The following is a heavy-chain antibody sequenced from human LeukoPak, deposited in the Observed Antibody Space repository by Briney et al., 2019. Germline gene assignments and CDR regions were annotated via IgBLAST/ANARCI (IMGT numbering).Heavy chain of an antibody. CDR2: IYHSGST. Sequence: SQTLSLTCTVSGGSISSGGYYWSWIRQPPGKGLEWIGYIYHSGSTYYNPSLKSRVTISVDRSKNQFSLKLSSVTAADTAVYYCARDGTAMASFDYWGQGTLVTVSS. D-gene: IGHD5-18*01. J-gene: IGHJ4*02. CDR1: GGSISSGGYY. V-gene: IGHV4-30-2*01. CDR3: ARDGTAMASFDY.